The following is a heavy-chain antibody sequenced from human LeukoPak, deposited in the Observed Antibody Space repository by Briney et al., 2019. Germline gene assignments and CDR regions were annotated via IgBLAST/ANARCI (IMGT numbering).Heavy chain of an antibody. Sequence: SETLSLTCAVYGGSFSGYYLSWIRQPPGKGLEWIGEISHSGSTNYNPSLKSRVTISVDTSKNQFSLKLSSVTAADTAVYYCARGIRDSSSWYFFPRVFDYWGQGTLVTVSS. CDR1: GGSFSGYY. D-gene: IGHD6-13*01. V-gene: IGHV4-34*01. J-gene: IGHJ4*02. CDR3: ARGIRDSSSWYFFPRVFDY. CDR2: ISHSGST.